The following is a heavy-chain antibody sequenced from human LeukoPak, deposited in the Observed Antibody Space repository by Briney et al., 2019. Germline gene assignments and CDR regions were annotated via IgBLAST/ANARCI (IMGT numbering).Heavy chain of an antibody. CDR1: GGSISGYY. CDR3: ARVRGSSWTFNWFDP. J-gene: IGHJ5*02. CDR2: IYSSGSA. Sequence: SETLSLTCTVSGGSISGYYWGWIRQPPGKGLEWIGHIYSSGSADYNPSLQSRVTILLDTSKNQFSLNLKSVTAADTAVYYCARVRGSSWTFNWFDPWGQGTLVTVSS. V-gene: IGHV4-59*08. D-gene: IGHD6-13*01.